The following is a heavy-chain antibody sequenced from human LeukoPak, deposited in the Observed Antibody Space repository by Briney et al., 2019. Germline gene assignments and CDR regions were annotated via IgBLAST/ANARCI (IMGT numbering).Heavy chain of an antibody. CDR2: MNPNSGNT. D-gene: IGHD3-3*01. Sequence: ASVKVSCKASGYTFTSYDINWVRQATGQGLEWMGWMNPNSGNTGYARKFQGRVTMTRNTSISTAYMELSSLRSEDTAVYYCARGRITIFGVVIIRYYFDYWGQGTLVTVSS. CDR1: GYTFTSYD. J-gene: IGHJ4*02. V-gene: IGHV1-8*01. CDR3: ARGRITIFGVVIIRYYFDY.